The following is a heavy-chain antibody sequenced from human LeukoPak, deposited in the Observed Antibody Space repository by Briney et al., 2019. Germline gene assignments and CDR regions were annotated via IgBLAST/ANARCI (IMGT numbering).Heavy chain of an antibody. CDR1: GFTFSSYG. CDR2: ISYDGSNK. Sequence: GGSLRLSCAASGFTFSSYGMHWVRQAPGKGLEWVAVISYDGSNKYYADSVKGRFTISRDNSKNTLYLQMNSLRAEDTAVYYCASTGSYWGQGTLVTVSS. J-gene: IGHJ4*02. V-gene: IGHV3-30*03. D-gene: IGHD1-26*01. CDR3: ASTGSY.